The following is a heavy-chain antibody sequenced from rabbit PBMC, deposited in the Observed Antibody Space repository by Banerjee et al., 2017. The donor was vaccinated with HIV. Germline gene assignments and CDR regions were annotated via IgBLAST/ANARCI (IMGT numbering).Heavy chain of an antibody. V-gene: IGHV1S45*01. D-gene: IGHD7-1*01. Sequence: QEQLVESGGGLVQPGGSLKLSCKASGFDFSSYGVSWVRQAPGKGLEWIGCIYTGSGSTWYASWAKGRFTISKTSSTTVTLQMTSLTAADTATYFCARDVVGGAGYWFNLWGQGTLVTVS. J-gene: IGHJ4*01. CDR3: ARDVVGGAGYWFNL. CDR1: GFDFSSYG. CDR2: IYTGSGST.